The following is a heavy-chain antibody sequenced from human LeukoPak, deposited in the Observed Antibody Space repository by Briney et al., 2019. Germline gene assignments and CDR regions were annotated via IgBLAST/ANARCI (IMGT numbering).Heavy chain of an antibody. Sequence: GGSLRLSCAASGFTFSSYGMHWVRQAPGKGLEWVAVISYDGSNKYYADSVKGRFTISRDNSKNTLYLQMNSLRAEDTAVYYCARVAGSSSWDVDYWGQGTLVTVSS. J-gene: IGHJ4*02. CDR1: GFTFSSYG. D-gene: IGHD6-13*01. CDR2: ISYDGSNK. V-gene: IGHV3-30*03. CDR3: ARVAGSSSWDVDY.